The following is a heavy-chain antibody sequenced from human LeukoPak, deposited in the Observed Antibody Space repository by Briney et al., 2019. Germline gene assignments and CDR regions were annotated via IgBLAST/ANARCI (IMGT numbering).Heavy chain of an antibody. CDR1: GGSISSYY. D-gene: IGHD3-22*01. J-gene: IGHJ3*02. Sequence: SETLSLTCTVSGGSISSYYWSWIRQPAGKGLEWIGRIYTSMSTNYNPSLKSRVTTSVDTSKNQFSLKLSSVTAADTAVYYCARDSDYYDSSGYYYAGAFDIWGQGTMVTVSS. V-gene: IGHV4-4*07. CDR3: ARDSDYYDSSGYYYAGAFDI. CDR2: IYTSMST.